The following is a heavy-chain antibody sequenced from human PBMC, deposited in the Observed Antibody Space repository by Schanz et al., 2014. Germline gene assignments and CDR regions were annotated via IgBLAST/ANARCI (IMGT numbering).Heavy chain of an antibody. J-gene: IGHJ3*02. Sequence: EVHLVESGGGLVQPGGSLRLSCAASGFTFSTSAMSWVRQVPGKGLEWVSRINGDGSRTAYADSVKGRFTISRDNAKNSLFLQMNSLRAEDTAVYYCAKGRFGELSAFDIWGQGTMVTVSS. V-gene: IGHV3-23*04. CDR3: AKGRFGELSAFDI. CDR1: GFTFSTSA. D-gene: IGHD3-10*01. CDR2: INGDGSRT.